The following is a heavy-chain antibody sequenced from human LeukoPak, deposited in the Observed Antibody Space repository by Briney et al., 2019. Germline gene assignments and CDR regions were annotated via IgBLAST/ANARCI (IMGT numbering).Heavy chain of an antibody. CDR2: VYTSGTT. D-gene: IGHD2-2*01. Sequence: SETLSLTCTVSGGSMSTYYWTRIRQPAGKGLEWVGRVYTSGTTNYNPSLKSRVTMSVDTSKNQFSLKLRSVTAADTAVYYCARMYCSSTSCYSGVWGQGTLVTVSS. CDR3: ARMYCSSTSCYSGV. V-gene: IGHV4-4*07. J-gene: IGHJ4*02. CDR1: GGSMSTYY.